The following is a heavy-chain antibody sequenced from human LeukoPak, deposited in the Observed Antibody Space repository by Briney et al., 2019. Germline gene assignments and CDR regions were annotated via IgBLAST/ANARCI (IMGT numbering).Heavy chain of an antibody. J-gene: IGHJ6*02. V-gene: IGHV4-59*01. CDR2: IYYSGST. CDR1: GGSISSYY. Sequence: PSETLSLTCTVSGGSISSYYWSWIRQPPGKGLEWIGYIYYSGSTNYNPSLKSRVTISVDTSKNQFSLKLSSVTAADTAVYYCARSRFVVVPAAIVYYYYGMDVWGQGTTVTVPS. D-gene: IGHD2-2*01. CDR3: ARSRFVVVPAAIVYYYYGMDV.